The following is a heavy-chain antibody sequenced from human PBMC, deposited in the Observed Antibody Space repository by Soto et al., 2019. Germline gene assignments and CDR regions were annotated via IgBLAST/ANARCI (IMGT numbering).Heavy chain of an antibody. D-gene: IGHD6-13*01. CDR3: ARMMAVAAAGPGWFDP. CDR2: VYYSGST. J-gene: IGHJ5*02. CDR1: GGSVSSSSYY. V-gene: IGHV4-39*01. Sequence: SETLSLTCTVSGGSVSSSSYYWGWVRQPPGKGLEWIGSVYYSGSTYYNPSLESRVTISVDKSKNQFSLKLMSLSAADTAVYYCARMMAVAAAGPGWFDPWGQGTLVTVSS.